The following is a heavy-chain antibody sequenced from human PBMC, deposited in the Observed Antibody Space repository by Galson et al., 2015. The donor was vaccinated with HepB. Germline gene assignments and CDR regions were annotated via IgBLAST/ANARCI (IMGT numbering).Heavy chain of an antibody. CDR3: ARRRVVSGVFDAVET. Sequence: SLRLSCLDSGFIFSDSDLHWARQASGKGLEWVGRIRSTTDNYATTYAAPVRGRFTFSRDDSQTAAYLQMNSLKTEDTAVYYCARRRVVSGVFDAVETWGQGTMVTVSS. D-gene: IGHD2-2*01. J-gene: IGHJ3*02. CDR2: IRSTTDNYAT. CDR1: GFIFSDSD. V-gene: IGHV3-73*01.